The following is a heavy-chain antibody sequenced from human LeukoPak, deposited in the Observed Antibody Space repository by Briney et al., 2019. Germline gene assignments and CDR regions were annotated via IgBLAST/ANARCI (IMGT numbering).Heavy chain of an antibody. CDR3: ARRLGDSSGADY. CDR2: MNPNSGNT. D-gene: IGHD6-19*01. J-gene: IGHJ4*02. CDR1: GYTFTSYD. V-gene: IGHV1-8*01. Sequence: ASVKVSCKASGYTFTSYDINWVRQATGQGLEWMGWMNPNSGNTGYAQKFQGRVTMTRNTSISTAYMELSSLRSEDTAVYYCARRLGDSSGADYWGQGTLVTVSS.